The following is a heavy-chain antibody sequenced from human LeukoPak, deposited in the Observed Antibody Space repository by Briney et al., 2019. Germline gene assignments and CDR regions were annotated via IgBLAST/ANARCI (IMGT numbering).Heavy chain of an antibody. CDR2: IYYSGST. CDR1: GGSISSSSYY. D-gene: IGHD1-26*01. J-gene: IGHJ4*02. CDR3: ARMYSGSYGDY. Sequence: KSSETLSLTCTVSGGSISSSSYYWDWIRQPPGKGLEWIGGIYYSGSTNYNPSLKRRVTISVDTSKNQFSLKVSSVTAADTAVYYCARMYSGSYGDYWGQGTLVTVSS. V-gene: IGHV4-39*07.